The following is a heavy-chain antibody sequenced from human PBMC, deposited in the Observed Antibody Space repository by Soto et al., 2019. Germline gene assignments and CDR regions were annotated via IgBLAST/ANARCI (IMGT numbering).Heavy chain of an antibody. D-gene: IGHD3-22*01. CDR2: IYYSGST. J-gene: IGHJ4*02. CDR1: GGSISSGDYY. Sequence: TSETLSLTCTVSGGSISSGDYYWSWIGQPPGKGLEWIGYIYYSGSTYYNPSLKSRVTISVDTSKNQFSLKLSSVAAADTAVYYCASVTDDSSGYYTRWVDYWGQGTLVTVSS. CDR3: ASVTDDSSGYYTRWVDY. V-gene: IGHV4-30-4*01.